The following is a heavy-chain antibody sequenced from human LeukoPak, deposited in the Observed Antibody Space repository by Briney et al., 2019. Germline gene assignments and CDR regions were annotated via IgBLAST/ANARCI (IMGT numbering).Heavy chain of an antibody. D-gene: IGHD1-26*01. Sequence: ASVKVSCKASGYTFTSYGISWVRQAPGQGLEWMGWISAYNGNTNYAQKLQGRITMTTDTSTSTAYMELRSLRSDDTAVYYCAREIVGALSYYFDYWAREPWSPSPQ. J-gene: IGHJ4*02. CDR2: ISAYNGNT. V-gene: IGHV1-18*01. CDR1: GYTFTSYG. CDR3: AREIVGALSYYFDY.